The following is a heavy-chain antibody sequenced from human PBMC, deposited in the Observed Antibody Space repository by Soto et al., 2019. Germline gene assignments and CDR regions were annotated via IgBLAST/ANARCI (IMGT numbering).Heavy chain of an antibody. Sequence: QVHLVQSGAEVKKPGASVKVSCKCSGYTFTSYGITWVRQAPGQGLEWMGWISAHNGNTDYAQKLQGTVTVTRDTSTSTAYMELRSLRSDDTAVYYCARGRYGDYWGQGALVTVSS. CDR3: ARGRYGDY. V-gene: IGHV1-18*01. CDR2: ISAHNGNT. D-gene: IGHD1-1*01. CDR1: GYTFTSYG. J-gene: IGHJ4*02.